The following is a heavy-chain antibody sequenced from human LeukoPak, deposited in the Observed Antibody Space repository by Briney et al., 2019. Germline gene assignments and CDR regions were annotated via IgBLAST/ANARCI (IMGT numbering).Heavy chain of an antibody. V-gene: IGHV3-30*18. J-gene: IGHJ4*02. CDR2: ISYDGSNK. CDR3: AKDLGFGSSWYPNFDY. CDR1: GFTFSSYG. Sequence: GGSLRLSCAASGFTFSSYGMHWVRQAPGKGLEWVAVISYDGSNKYYADSVKGRFTISRDNSKNTLYLQMNSLRAEDTAVYYCAKDLGFGSSWYPNFDYWGQGTLVTVSS. D-gene: IGHD6-13*01.